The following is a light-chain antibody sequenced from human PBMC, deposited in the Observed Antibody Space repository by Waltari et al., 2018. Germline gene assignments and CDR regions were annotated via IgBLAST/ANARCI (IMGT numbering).Light chain of an antibody. CDR2: AAS. Sequence: DIQMTQSPSSLSASVGDRVTITCRASQNINSFLNWYQQKPGRAPKLLIYAASSLHSGVPSRFSGSGSGTDYTLTISSLQPEDVATYYCQKYNRAPRTFGQGTYVEIK. J-gene: IGKJ1*01. CDR1: QNINSF. CDR3: QKYNRAPRT. V-gene: IGKV1-39*01.